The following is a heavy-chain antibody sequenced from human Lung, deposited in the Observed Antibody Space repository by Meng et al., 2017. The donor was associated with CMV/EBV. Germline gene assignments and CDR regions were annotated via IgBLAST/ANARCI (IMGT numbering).Heavy chain of an antibody. Sequence: QVQLGGSGGGVVRPWRSLRLSCAASGLTFSGYAMHWVRQAPGKGLEWVAVISYDGSNKYYADSVKGRFTISRDNSKNTLYLQMNSLRAEDTAVYYCAHGGGDCWGQGTLVTVSS. V-gene: IGHV3-30-3*01. CDR1: GLTFSGYA. J-gene: IGHJ4*02. D-gene: IGHD2-15*01. CDR3: AHGGGDC. CDR2: ISYDGSNK.